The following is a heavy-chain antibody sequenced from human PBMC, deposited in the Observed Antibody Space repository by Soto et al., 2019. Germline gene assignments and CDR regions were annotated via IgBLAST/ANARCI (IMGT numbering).Heavy chain of an antibody. CDR3: AKYGVVTDFYYMDV. J-gene: IGHJ6*03. D-gene: IGHD2-15*01. Sequence: QVQLVQSGAEVKKPGSSVKVSCKASGGTFSSYSITWVRQASGQGLEWMGRIVPMVGITNYAQKFQDRVTITADRSTSTAYMELTSLESADTAVYYCAKYGVVTDFYYMDVWGRGTTVTVSS. CDR2: IVPMVGIT. CDR1: GGTFSSYS. V-gene: IGHV1-69*02.